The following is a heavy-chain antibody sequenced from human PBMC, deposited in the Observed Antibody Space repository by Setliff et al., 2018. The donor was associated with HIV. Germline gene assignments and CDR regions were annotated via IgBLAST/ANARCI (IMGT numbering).Heavy chain of an antibody. J-gene: IGHJ4*02. D-gene: IGHD4-17*01. CDR2: IYYSGST. CDR1: GGSNNSYF. Sequence: LSLTCTVSGGSNNSYFWHWIRRPPGKGLEWIGYIYYSGSTNYNPSLKSRVTISVDTSKNQLSLKLSSVTAADTAVYYCAREIYGGNSRPFDYWGQGTLVTVSS. V-gene: IGHV4-59*01. CDR3: AREIYGGNSRPFDY.